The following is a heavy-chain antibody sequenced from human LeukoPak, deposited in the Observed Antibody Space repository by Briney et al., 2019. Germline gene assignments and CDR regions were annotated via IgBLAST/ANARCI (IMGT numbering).Heavy chain of an antibody. V-gene: IGHV1-69*13. CDR1: GGTFNTCA. CDR3: ARVDTAMVNYFDY. CDR2: IIPMFGTE. J-gene: IGHJ4*02. D-gene: IGHD5-18*01. Sequence: GASVKVSCKASGGTFNTCAVTWVRQAPGQGLEWMGTIIPMFGTENNAQKFQGRVTITADESTSTSYMELRSLRSEDTAMYYCARVDTAMVNYFDYWGQGTLVTVSS.